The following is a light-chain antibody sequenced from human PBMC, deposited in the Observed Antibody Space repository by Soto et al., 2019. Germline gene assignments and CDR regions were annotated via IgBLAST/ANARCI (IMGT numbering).Light chain of an antibody. CDR2: EVT. J-gene: IGLJ2*01. CDR1: SSDVGYYDL. Sequence: QSALTQPASVSGSLGQSITVSCTGTSSDVGYYDLVSWYRQQPGKAPKLLIYEVTKRPSGVSSRFSGSKSGNTASLTIFGLQAEDEADYYCCSYVGSYSVVFGGGTKLTVL. CDR3: CSYVGSYSVV. V-gene: IGLV2-23*02.